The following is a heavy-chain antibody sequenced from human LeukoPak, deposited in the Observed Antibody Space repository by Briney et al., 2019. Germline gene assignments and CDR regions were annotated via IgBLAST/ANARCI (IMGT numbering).Heavy chain of an antibody. V-gene: IGHV3-11*01. CDR3: AIWDSATYASHI. D-gene: IGHD5-18*01. Sequence: GGSLRLSCAASGFTFSDYYMSWIRQAPGKGLEWVSYISSSGSSIYYADSVKGRFTISRDNAKHSLNLQMTSLTAEDTAVYYCAIWDSATYASHIWGHGTMVTVSS. CDR1: GFTFSDYY. CDR2: ISSSGSSI. J-gene: IGHJ3*02.